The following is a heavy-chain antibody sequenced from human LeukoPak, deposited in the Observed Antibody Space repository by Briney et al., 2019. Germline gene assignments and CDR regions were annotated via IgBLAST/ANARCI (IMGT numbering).Heavy chain of an antibody. CDR3: AKRGGTFIGYFDY. CDR2: IRYDGSNK. Sequence: GGSLRLSCAASGFTFSSYGMHWVRQAPGKGLEWVAFIRYDGSNKYYADSVKGRFTVSRDGSKNTLYLQMNSLRPEDTAVYYCAKRGGTFIGYFDYWGQGTLVTVSS. J-gene: IGHJ4*02. CDR1: GFTFSSYG. V-gene: IGHV3-30*02. D-gene: IGHD3-10*01.